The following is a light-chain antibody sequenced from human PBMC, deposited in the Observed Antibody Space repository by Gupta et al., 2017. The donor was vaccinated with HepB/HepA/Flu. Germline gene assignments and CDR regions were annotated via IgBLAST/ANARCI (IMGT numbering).Light chain of an antibody. Sequence: QSILTQPPSVSGAPGQRVTISCTGSSFDLGAGYDVHWYRQSPGTAPRLIIYDNINRPSGVPDRLSGSKSGTSASLAITGLQPEDEADYYCQSFDSRLNGYVFGSGTKVTVL. CDR3: QSFDSRLNGYV. CDR1: SFDLGAGYD. V-gene: IGLV1-40*01. J-gene: IGLJ1*01. CDR2: DNI.